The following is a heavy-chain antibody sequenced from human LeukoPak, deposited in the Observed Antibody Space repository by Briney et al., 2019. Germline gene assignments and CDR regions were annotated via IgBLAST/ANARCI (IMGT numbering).Heavy chain of an antibody. J-gene: IGHJ6*02. CDR3: VRSYNYGPLL. Sequence: SETLSLTCAVYSGSLSNYYWSWIRQSPDKGLVWIGEIDHNGGTNYNPSLKSRVTISVDTSKNQVSLKLGSVTAADTAVYYCVRSYNYGPLLWGQGTTVTVSS. D-gene: IGHD5-18*01. CDR2: IDHNGGT. CDR1: SGSLSNYY. V-gene: IGHV4-34*01.